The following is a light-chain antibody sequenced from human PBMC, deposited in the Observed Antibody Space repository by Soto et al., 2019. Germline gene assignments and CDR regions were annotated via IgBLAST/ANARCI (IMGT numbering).Light chain of an antibody. Sequence: QSVLTQPPSVSGAPGQRVTISCTGSSSNIGAGYEVHWYQQLPGTAPKLLIYGKNNRPSGVPDRFSGSKSGTSASLAITGLQAEDEADYDCQSYDSSLSGVFGGGTKLTVL. V-gene: IGLV1-40*01. CDR1: SSNIGAGYE. CDR2: GKN. CDR3: QSYDSSLSGV. J-gene: IGLJ3*02.